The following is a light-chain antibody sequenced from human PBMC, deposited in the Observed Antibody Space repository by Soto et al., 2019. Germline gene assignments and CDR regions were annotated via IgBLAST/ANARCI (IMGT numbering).Light chain of an antibody. Sequence: DIQMTQSPSSLSASVGDRVTLRCRASQAIGNDLGWYQWNEGEPPKRLIFSGSSLQSGVPSRFSGSGSGTEFTLTISSLQPEDLATYYCLQYNTFPLTFGGGTKVE. V-gene: IGKV1-17*01. CDR3: LQYNTFPLT. CDR2: SGS. J-gene: IGKJ4*01. CDR1: QAIGND.